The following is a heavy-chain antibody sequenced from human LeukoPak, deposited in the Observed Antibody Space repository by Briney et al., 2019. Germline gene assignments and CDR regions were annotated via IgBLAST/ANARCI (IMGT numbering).Heavy chain of an antibody. Sequence: SETLSLTCVVSGGSINNNKWWSWVRQPPGKGLEWIGDVYYSGSTNYNPSLKSRVTISVDTSKNQFSLKLSSVTAADTAVYYCARDRQLLTYGMDVWGQGTTVTVSS. V-gene: IGHV4-4*02. J-gene: IGHJ6*02. CDR2: VYYSGST. D-gene: IGHD2-2*01. CDR3: ARDRQLLTYGMDV. CDR1: GGSINNNKW.